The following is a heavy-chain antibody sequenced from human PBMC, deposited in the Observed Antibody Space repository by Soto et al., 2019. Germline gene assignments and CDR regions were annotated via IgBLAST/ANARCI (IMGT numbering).Heavy chain of an antibody. Sequence: QLQLQESGPGLVKPSETLSLTCTVSAGSISSSSYYWGWIRQPPGKGLEWIGSIYYSGSTYYNPSLKSRVTISVDTSNNQFSMKLSSVTAADTAVYYCARLVYYDFWRNSGREYYYYYYYMDVWGKGTTVTVSS. CDR2: IYYSGST. CDR3: ARLVYYDFWRNSGREYYYYYYYMDV. J-gene: IGHJ6*03. V-gene: IGHV4-39*01. CDR1: AGSISSSSYY. D-gene: IGHD3-3*01.